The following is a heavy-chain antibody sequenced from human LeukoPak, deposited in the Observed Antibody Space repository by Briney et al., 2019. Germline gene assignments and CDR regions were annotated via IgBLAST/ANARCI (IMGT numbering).Heavy chain of an antibody. CDR1: GYTFTGYY. CDR3: AGFSVGGRYDFDY. J-gene: IGHJ4*02. CDR2: ISPNSGAT. V-gene: IGHV1-2*02. Sequence: GASVKVSCKASGYTFTGYYMHWVRQAPGQGLEWMGWISPNSGATKYAQKFQDRVTMTRDTSINTAYMELSRLRSDDTAVYYCAGFSVGGRYDFDYWGQGTLVTVSS. D-gene: IGHD3-9*01.